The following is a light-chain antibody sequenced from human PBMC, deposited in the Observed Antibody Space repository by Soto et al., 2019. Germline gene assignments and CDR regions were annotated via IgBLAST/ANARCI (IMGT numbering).Light chain of an antibody. CDR2: CAS. J-gene: IGKJ1*01. V-gene: IGKV3-15*01. CDR3: QQYNIWPPWT. Sequence: EIVTTQSPATLSVSPGERATLSCRASQSVSNNLAWYQQRPGQAPRLLIYCASTRATGVPARFSGSGSGTDFTLTISSLQSEDFAVYYCQQYNIWPPWTFGQGTKVEIK. CDR1: QSVSNN.